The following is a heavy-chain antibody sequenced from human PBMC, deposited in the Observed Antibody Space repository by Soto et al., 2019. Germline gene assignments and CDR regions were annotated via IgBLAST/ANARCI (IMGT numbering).Heavy chain of an antibody. V-gene: IGHV1-69*02. CDR2: IIPILGIA. J-gene: IGHJ4*02. D-gene: IGHD3-10*01. Sequence: ASVKVSCTASGGTFSSYTISWVRQAPGQGLEWMGRIIPILGIANYAQKFQGRVTITADKSTSTAYMELSSLRSEDTAVYYCARGVSYGSGSYHDYWGQGTLVTVSS. CDR3: ARGVSYGSGSYHDY. CDR1: GGTFSSYT.